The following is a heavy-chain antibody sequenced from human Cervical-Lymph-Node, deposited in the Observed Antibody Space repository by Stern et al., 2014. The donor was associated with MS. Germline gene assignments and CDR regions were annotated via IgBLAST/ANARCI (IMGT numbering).Heavy chain of an antibody. V-gene: IGHV3-48*02. CDR2: ISSGSSTM. CDR1: GFTFSSYS. Sequence: VQLVESGGGLVQPGGSLRLSCAASGFTFSSYSMTWVRQAPGKGLEWISYISSGSSTMYYADSVKGRFTISRDNAKNSLYLQMNSLRDEDTALYYCATDYDYIWGSSHSLWGQGTLVTVSS. CDR3: ATDYDYIWGSSHSL. D-gene: IGHD3-16*01. J-gene: IGHJ4*02.